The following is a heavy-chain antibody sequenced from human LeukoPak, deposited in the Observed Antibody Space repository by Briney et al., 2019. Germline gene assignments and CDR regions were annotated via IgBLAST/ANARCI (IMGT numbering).Heavy chain of an antibody. CDR3: ARDGGYGGYYFDY. V-gene: IGHV4-59*01. CDR2: IYYSGST. CDR1: GGSISSYY. Sequence: PSETLSLTCTVSGGSISSYYWSWIRQPPGKGLEWIGYIYYSGSTNYNPSLKSRVTISVDTSKNQFSLKLSSVIAADTAVYYCARDGGYGGYYFDYWGQGTLVTVSS. D-gene: IGHD5-12*01. J-gene: IGHJ4*02.